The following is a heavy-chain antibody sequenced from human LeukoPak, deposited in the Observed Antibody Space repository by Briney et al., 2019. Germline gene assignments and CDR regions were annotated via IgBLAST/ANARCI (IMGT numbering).Heavy chain of an antibody. CDR3: ARDRGTFYDDSGGYFFDY. V-gene: IGHV1-18*01. Sequence: ASVKVSCKASGYTFTSYGISWVRQAPGQGLEWMGWISAYNGNTNYAQKLQGRVTMTTDTSTSTAYMELRSLRSDDTAVYYCARDRGTFYDDSGGYFFDYWGQGTLVTVSS. CDR1: GYTFTSYG. J-gene: IGHJ4*02. D-gene: IGHD3-22*01. CDR2: ISAYNGNT.